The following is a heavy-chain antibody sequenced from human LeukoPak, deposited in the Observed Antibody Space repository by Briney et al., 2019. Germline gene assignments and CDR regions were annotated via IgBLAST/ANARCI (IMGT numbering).Heavy chain of an antibody. CDR2: ISGSGGST. J-gene: IGHJ6*02. CDR3: AKGRGQLGGYYYYGMDV. CDR1: GFTFSSYA. D-gene: IGHD6-6*01. Sequence: GGSLRLSCAASGFTFSSYAMSWVRQAPGKGLERVSAISGSGGSTYYADSVKGRFTISRDNSKNTLYLQMNSLRAEDTAVYYCAKGRGQLGGYYYYGMDVWGQGTTVTVSS. V-gene: IGHV3-23*01.